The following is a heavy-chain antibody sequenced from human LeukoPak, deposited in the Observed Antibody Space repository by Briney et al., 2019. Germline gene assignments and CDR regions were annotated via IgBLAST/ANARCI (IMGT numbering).Heavy chain of an antibody. V-gene: IGHV4-30-4*08. Sequence: SQTLSLTCTVSGASISSGNYYWSWIRQPPRKGLEWIGYIYDSGSTYYNPSLKSRLTISVDTSKKKFSLNLSSVTAADTAVYYCARETSGSYDYWGQGTLVTVSS. CDR3: ARETSGSYDY. D-gene: IGHD1-26*01. CDR1: GASISSGNYY. J-gene: IGHJ4*02. CDR2: IYDSGST.